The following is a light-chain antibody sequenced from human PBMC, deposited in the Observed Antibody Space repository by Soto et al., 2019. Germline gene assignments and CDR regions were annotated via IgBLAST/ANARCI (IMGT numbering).Light chain of an antibody. V-gene: IGKV1-8*01. Sequence: ALRMTQSPSSFSSSTGDSVTITCRASQGISSYLAWYQQKPGKAPNLLIYDASTLQGGVQSRCSGSGSGTEFTLTVTSLPPEYFATYFCKQYDKYPTFGHGTKVDIK. CDR3: KQYDKYPT. J-gene: IGKJ1*01. CDR1: QGISSY. CDR2: DAS.